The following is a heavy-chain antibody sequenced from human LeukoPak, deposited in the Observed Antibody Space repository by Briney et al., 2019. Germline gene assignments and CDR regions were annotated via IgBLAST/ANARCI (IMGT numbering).Heavy chain of an antibody. J-gene: IGHJ4*02. D-gene: IGHD2-15*01. Sequence: SQTLSLTCTVSGGSISSGGYYWSWIRQHPGKGLEWIGYIYYSGSTYYNPSLKSRVTISVDTSKNQFSLKLSSVTAADTAVYYCARVRCSGGSCYSVFDFWGQGTLVTVSS. V-gene: IGHV4-31*03. CDR1: GGSISSGGYY. CDR3: ARVRCSGGSCYSVFDF. CDR2: IYYSGST.